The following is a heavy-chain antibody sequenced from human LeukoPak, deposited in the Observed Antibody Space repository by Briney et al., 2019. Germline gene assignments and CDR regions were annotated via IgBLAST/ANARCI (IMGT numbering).Heavy chain of an antibody. D-gene: IGHD1-26*01. V-gene: IGHV3-11*01. CDR3: ARDRYSGSYPLDY. Sequence: GGSLRLSCAASGFTFSDYYMSWIRQAPGKGLEWVSYISRSGSIIYYADSVKGRFTISRDNAKNSLYLQMDSLRAEDTAVYYCARDRYSGSYPLDYWGQGTLVTVSS. CDR2: ISRSGSII. J-gene: IGHJ4*02. CDR1: GFTFSDYY.